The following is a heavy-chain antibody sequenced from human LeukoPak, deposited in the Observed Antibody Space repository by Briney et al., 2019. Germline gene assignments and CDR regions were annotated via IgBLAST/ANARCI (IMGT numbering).Heavy chain of an antibody. D-gene: IGHD3-10*01. J-gene: IGHJ5*02. CDR3: ARARRFGDLNWFDP. Sequence: PSGTLSLTCTVSGGSISSYYWSWIRQPAGKGLEWIGRIYTSGSTNYNPSLKSRVTMSVDTSKNQFSLKLSSVTAADTAVYYCARARRFGDLNWFDPWGQGTLVTVSS. CDR1: GGSISSYY. CDR2: IYTSGST. V-gene: IGHV4-4*07.